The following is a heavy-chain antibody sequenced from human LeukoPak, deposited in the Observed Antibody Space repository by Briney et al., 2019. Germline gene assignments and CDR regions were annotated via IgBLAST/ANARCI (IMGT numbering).Heavy chain of an antibody. V-gene: IGHV1-69*13. CDR3: ASNYYDSSGSTDY. CDR1: GGTFSSYA. J-gene: IGHJ4*02. CDR2: IIPIFGTA. Sequence: SVKVSCKASGGTFSSYAISWVRQAPGQGLEWMGGIIPIFGTANYAQKFQGRVTITADESTNTAYMELSSLRSEDTAVYYCASNYYDSSGSTDYWGQGTLVTVSS. D-gene: IGHD3-22*01.